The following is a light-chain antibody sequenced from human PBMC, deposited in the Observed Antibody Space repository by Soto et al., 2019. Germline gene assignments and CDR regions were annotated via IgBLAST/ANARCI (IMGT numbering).Light chain of an antibody. CDR3: TSYAGYNDPVV. V-gene: IGLV2-8*01. Sequence: QSVLTQPPSASGSPGQSVTISCTGTSSDVGGYNYVSWYQQHPGKAPKLMIYEVTKRPSGVPDRFSGSKSGNTGSLTVSGLQAEYEAEYYCTSYAGYNDPVVFGGGTKLTVL. J-gene: IGLJ2*01. CDR1: SSDVGGYNY. CDR2: EVT.